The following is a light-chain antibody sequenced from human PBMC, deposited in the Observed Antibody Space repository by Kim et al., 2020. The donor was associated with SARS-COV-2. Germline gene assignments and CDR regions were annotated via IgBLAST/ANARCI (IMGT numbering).Light chain of an antibody. CDR2: YDS. V-gene: IGLV3-21*04. Sequence: SYELTQPPSVSVAPGETARITCGGNNIGSEGVHWYQQKPGQAPVLVIYYDSDRPSGIPERFSGSNSGNTATLTISRVEVGDEADYYCQVCDINSDRVFGGGTQLTVL. CDR3: QVCDINSDRV. CDR1: NIGSEG. J-gene: IGLJ3*02.